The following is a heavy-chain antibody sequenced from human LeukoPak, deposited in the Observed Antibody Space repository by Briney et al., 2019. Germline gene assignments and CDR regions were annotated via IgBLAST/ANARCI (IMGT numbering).Heavy chain of an antibody. CDR3: ARGESSSGWYPAQYYFDY. V-gene: IGHV4-61*05. CDR2: IYYSGST. J-gene: IGHJ4*02. D-gene: IGHD6-19*01. Sequence: SETLSLTCTVSGGSISSSSYYWGWNRQPPGKGLEWIGNIYYSGSTNYNPSLKSRVTISVDTSKNQFSLKLSSVTAADTAVYYCARGESSSGWYPAQYYFDYWGQGTLVTVSS. CDR1: GGSISSSSYY.